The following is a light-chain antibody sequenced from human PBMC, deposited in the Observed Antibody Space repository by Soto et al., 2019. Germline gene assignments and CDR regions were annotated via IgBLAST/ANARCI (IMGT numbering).Light chain of an antibody. Sequence: EIVLTQSPGTLSLSPGERATLSCRASQSVSSSYLAWYQQRPGQAPRLLIYGASSRATGIPGRFSGSGSGTDFTLTISRLEPEDFAVYYCQQRSNWPQTFGQGTKVEIK. J-gene: IGKJ1*01. CDR1: QSVSSSY. CDR2: GAS. V-gene: IGKV3D-20*02. CDR3: QQRSNWPQT.